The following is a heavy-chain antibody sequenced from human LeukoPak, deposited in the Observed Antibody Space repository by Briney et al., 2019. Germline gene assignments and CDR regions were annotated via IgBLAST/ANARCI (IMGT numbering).Heavy chain of an antibody. CDR3: ARVGGITMIVVLITDAFDI. CDR1: GGSISSSSYY. D-gene: IGHD3-22*01. CDR2: IYYSGST. Sequence: SETLSLTCTVSGGSISSSSYYWGWIRQPPGKGLEWIGSIYYSGSTYYNPSLKSRVTISVDTSKNQFSPKLRFVTAADTAVYYCARVGGITMIVVLITDAFDIWGQGTMVTVSS. J-gene: IGHJ3*02. V-gene: IGHV4-39*07.